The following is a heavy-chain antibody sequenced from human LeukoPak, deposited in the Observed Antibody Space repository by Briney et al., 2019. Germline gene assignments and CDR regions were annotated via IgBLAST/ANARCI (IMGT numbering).Heavy chain of an antibody. J-gene: IGHJ4*02. Sequence: GGSLRLACAASGFTFSHYEMNWVRQAPGKGLEWISYTRTSGTTIYYADSVKGRFTISRDNAKNSLYLQMNSLRAEDTAVYYSPRERYYDSSGYDYWGRGTLVTVSS. CDR3: PRERYYDSSGYDY. CDR1: GFTFSHYE. D-gene: IGHD3-22*01. V-gene: IGHV3-48*03. CDR2: TRTSGTTI.